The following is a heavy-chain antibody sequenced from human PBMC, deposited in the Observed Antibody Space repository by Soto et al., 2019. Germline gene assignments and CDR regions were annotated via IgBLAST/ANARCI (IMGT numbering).Heavy chain of an antibody. J-gene: IGHJ3*02. Sequence: PSETLSLPCAVYGGSFSGYYWSWIRQPPGKGLEWIGEINHSGSTNYNPSLKSRVTISVDTSKNQFSLKLSSVTAADTAVYYCVRGGVVRAFDIWGQGTMVTVSS. CDR3: VRGGVVRAFDI. D-gene: IGHD2-2*01. V-gene: IGHV4-34*01. CDR1: GGSFSGYY. CDR2: INHSGST.